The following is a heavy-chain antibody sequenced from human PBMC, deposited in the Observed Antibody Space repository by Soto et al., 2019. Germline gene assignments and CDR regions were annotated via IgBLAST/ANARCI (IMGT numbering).Heavy chain of an antibody. Sequence: EASVKVSCKASGYTFTSYAMQWVRQAPGQRLEWMGWVNAGNGNTKYSQKFQGRVTITRDTSASTAYMELSSLRSEDTAVYYCARGGGLSIYYYYYMDVWGKGTTVTVSS. D-gene: IGHD3-16*01. CDR2: VNAGNGNT. J-gene: IGHJ6*03. V-gene: IGHV1-3*01. CDR1: GYTFTSYA. CDR3: ARGGGLSIYYYYYMDV.